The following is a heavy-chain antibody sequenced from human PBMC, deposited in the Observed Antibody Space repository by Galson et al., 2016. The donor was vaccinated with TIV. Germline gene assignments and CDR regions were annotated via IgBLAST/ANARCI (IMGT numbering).Heavy chain of an antibody. CDR2: IRGSGISK. Sequence: SLRLSCAASGFTFSIYAMGWVRQVPGKGLEWVSTIRGSGISKYYADSVKGRFTISRDNSKSTVYLRMDSLRAEDTAIYYCAKHFTRYVVSDGVLDVWGQGTTVTVS. CDR1: GFTFSIYA. J-gene: IGHJ6*02. CDR3: AKHFTRYVVSDGVLDV. D-gene: IGHD3-9*01. V-gene: IGHV3-23*01.